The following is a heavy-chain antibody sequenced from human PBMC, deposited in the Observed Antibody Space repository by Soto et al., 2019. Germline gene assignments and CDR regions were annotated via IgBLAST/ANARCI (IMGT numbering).Heavy chain of an antibody. D-gene: IGHD4-17*01. Sequence: PGGSLRLSCTASGFTFSSYAMTWVRQAPGRGLEGGSGITSSGCRTYYADSVKGRFTISRDSSKSKLYLQVNSLRAEDTAVYYCAKDTRYADYVRWFDSWGQGTLVTVSS. V-gene: IGHV3-23*01. CDR2: ITSSGCRT. CDR3: AKDTRYADYVRWFDS. J-gene: IGHJ5*01. CDR1: GFTFSSYA.